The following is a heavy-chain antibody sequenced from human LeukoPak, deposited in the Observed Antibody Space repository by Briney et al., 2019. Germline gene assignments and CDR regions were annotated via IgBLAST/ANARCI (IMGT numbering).Heavy chain of an antibody. CDR3: ARGMAPRGYSYGLHAFDI. CDR2: INAGNGNT. D-gene: IGHD5-18*01. CDR1: GYTFTSYA. J-gene: IGHJ3*02. Sequence: GASVKVSCKASGYTFTSYAMHWVRQAPGQRLEWMGWINAGNGNTKYSQEFQGRVTITRDTSASTAYMELSSLRSEDMAVYYCARGMAPRGYSYGLHAFDIWGQGTMVTVSS. V-gene: IGHV1-3*03.